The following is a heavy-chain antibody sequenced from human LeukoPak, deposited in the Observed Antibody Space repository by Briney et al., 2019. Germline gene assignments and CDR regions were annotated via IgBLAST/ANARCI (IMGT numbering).Heavy chain of an antibody. CDR1: GFTFSSYW. J-gene: IGHJ3*02. V-gene: IGHV3-74*01. Sequence: GGSLRLSCAASGFTFSSYWMHWVRQAPGKGLVWVSRIKSDGSSTTYADSVKGRFTISRENAKNKLYLQMNSLRAEDTAVYYCTRRAAALDAFDIWGQGTMVTVSS. D-gene: IGHD6-13*01. CDR2: IKSDGSST. CDR3: TRRAAALDAFDI.